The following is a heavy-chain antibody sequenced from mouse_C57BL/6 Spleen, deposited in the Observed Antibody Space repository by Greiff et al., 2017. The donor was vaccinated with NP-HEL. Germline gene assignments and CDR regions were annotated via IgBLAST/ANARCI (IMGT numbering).Heavy chain of an antibody. J-gene: IGHJ1*03. CDR3: ARQRAYYYGSTYWYFDV. CDR2: ISNLAYSI. D-gene: IGHD1-1*01. Sequence: EVKLQESGGGLVQPGGSLKLSCAASGFTFSDYGMAWVRQAPRKGPEWVAFISNLAYSIYYADTVTGRFTISRENAKNTLYLEMSSLRSEDTAMYYCARQRAYYYGSTYWYFDVWGTGTTVTVAS. CDR1: GFTFSDYG. V-gene: IGHV5-15*01.